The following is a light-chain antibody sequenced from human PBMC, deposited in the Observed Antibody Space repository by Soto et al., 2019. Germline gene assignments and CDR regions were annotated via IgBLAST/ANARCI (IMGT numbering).Light chain of an antibody. CDR2: GAS. CDR1: QSVSSN. J-gene: IGKJ1*01. V-gene: IGKV3-15*01. Sequence: EIVMTQSPATLSVSPGERATLSCRASQSVSSNLAWYQQKPGQAPRLLIYGASTRATGIPARFTGSGSATEFTLTISGLQSEDFGVYYCQHYKDWRTFGQGTKVDIK. CDR3: QHYKDWRT.